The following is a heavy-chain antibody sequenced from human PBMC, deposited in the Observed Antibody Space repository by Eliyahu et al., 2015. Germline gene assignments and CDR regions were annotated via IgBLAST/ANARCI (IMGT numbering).Heavy chain of an antibody. CDR1: GGXIXSGGYY. J-gene: IGHJ3*02. CDR3: ARGGGGTPDAFDI. Sequence: QVQLQESGPGLVKPSQTLSLTCTVSGGXIXSGGYYWSWIRQHPGKGLEWIGYIYYSGSTYYNPSLKSRVTISVDTSKNQFSLKLSSATAADTAVYYCARGGGGTPDAFDIWGQGTMVTVSS. CDR2: IYYSGST. D-gene: IGHD3-16*01. V-gene: IGHV4-31*03.